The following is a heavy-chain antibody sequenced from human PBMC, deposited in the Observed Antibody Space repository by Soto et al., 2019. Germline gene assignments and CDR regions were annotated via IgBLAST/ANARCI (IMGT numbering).Heavy chain of an antibody. D-gene: IGHD1-26*01. J-gene: IGHJ4*02. CDR3: ARDLGASWSYDLYYFDY. CDR1: GGTFSSYA. V-gene: IGHV1-69*12. Sequence: QVQLVQSGAEVKKPGSSVKVSCKASGGTFSSYAISWVRQAPGQGLEWMGGIIPIFGTANYAQKFQGRVTITADESTSTAYMELSSLRSEDTALYYCARDLGASWSYDLYYFDYWGQGTLVTVSS. CDR2: IIPIFGTA.